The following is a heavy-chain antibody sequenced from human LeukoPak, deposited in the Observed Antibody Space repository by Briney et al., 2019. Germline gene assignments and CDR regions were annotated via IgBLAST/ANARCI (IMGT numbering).Heavy chain of an antibody. CDR2: INPNSGGT. Sequence: ASVKVSCKASGYTFTGHYMHWVRQAPGQGLEWMGWINPNSGGTNYAQNFQGRVTMTSDTSINTAYMELSSLIYDDTAVYYCARGSCSGRTCYVFDYWGQGTLVTVTS. J-gene: IGHJ4*02. CDR1: GYTFTGHY. CDR3: ARGSCSGRTCYVFDY. V-gene: IGHV1-2*02. D-gene: IGHD2-15*01.